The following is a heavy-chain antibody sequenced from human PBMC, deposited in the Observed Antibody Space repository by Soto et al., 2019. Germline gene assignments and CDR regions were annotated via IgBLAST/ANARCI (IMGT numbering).Heavy chain of an antibody. CDR2: FNPILSMS. V-gene: IGHV1-69*02. J-gene: IGHJ4*02. CDR3: ATSYGSGSRAFDY. Sequence: QVQLVQSGAEVKKPGSSVKVSCKASGDTFSFYSINWVRQAPGLGLEWMGRFNPILSMSISAQKFQGRVTLTADKSTSTAYMVLSSLRSEDTAMYYCATSYGSGSRAFDYWGQGALVTVSS. CDR1: GDTFSFYS. D-gene: IGHD3-10*01.